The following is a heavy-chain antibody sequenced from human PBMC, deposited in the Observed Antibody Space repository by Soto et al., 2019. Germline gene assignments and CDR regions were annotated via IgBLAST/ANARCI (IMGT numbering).Heavy chain of an antibody. Sequence: EVQLLESGGHLIQPGESLRLSCAASGFSFSGYTMNWVRQAQGKGLEWISGINGGGGTTYYADSEKGRFTISRDDSKNILYLQMNSPRAEDTAIYYCAKDRHPDGIWTFDYWGRGTLVTVSS. V-gene: IGHV3-23*01. CDR3: AKDRHPDGIWTFDY. J-gene: IGHJ4*02. CDR1: GFSFSGYT. D-gene: IGHD3-9*01. CDR2: INGGGGTT.